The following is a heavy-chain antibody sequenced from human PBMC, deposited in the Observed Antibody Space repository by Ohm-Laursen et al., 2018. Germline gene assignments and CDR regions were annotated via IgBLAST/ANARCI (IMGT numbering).Heavy chain of an antibody. J-gene: IGHJ6*02. D-gene: IGHD5-12*01. Sequence: ASVKVSCKASGYTFTDYFMHWVRQAPGQGLEWMAWINPNTGDTNYAQKFQGRVTLTRDTSITTAYMELSRLRPDDSAVYYCARVERGYSGYVDYYYGMDVWGQGTTVTVSS. CDR2: INPNTGDT. V-gene: IGHV1-2*02. CDR3: ARVERGYSGYVDYYYGMDV. CDR1: GYTFTDYF.